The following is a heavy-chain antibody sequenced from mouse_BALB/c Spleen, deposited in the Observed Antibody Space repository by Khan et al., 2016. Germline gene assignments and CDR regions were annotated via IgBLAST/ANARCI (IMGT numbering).Heavy chain of an antibody. CDR2: IRLKSNNYAT. CDR3: TRGIMTVYWYVDV. CDR1: GFTFSNYW. D-gene: IGHD2-3*01. Sequence: EVKLEVSGGGLVQPGGSMKLSCVASGFTFSNYWMNWVRQSPEKGLEWVAEIRLKSNNYATHYAESVKGRFTISRDDSKSSVYLQMNNLRAEATGIYVWTRGIMTVYWYVDVLGAGTTVTVSA. V-gene: IGHV6-6*02. J-gene: IGHJ1*01.